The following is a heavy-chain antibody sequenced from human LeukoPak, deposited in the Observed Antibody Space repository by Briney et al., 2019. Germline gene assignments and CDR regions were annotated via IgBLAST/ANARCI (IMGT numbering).Heavy chain of an antibody. Sequence: SSETLSLTCTVSGGSISSYYWSWIRQPPGKGLEWIGYIYYSGSTNYNPSLKSRVTISVDTSKNQFSLKLSSVTAADTAVYYCARPYCSGGSCYPLDAFDIWGQGTMVTVSS. CDR3: ARPYCSGGSCYPLDAFDI. CDR1: GGSISSYY. CDR2: IYYSGST. J-gene: IGHJ3*02. D-gene: IGHD2-15*01. V-gene: IGHV4-59*08.